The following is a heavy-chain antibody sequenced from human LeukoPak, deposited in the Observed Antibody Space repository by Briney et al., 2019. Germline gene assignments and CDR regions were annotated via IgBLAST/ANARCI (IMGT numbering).Heavy chain of an antibody. CDR3: AKGKGYYGSGPYYFDY. J-gene: IGHJ4*02. V-gene: IGHV3-23*01. CDR2: VSATGGST. D-gene: IGHD3-10*01. CDR1: GFSFSNYA. Sequence: GGSLRLSCAASGFSFSNYAMTWVRQAPGRGLEWVSTVSATGGSTTYAESVKGRLTISRDNSNNTLYLQMKSLRAEDTAVYYCAKGKGYYGSGPYYFDYWGQGIRVTVSS.